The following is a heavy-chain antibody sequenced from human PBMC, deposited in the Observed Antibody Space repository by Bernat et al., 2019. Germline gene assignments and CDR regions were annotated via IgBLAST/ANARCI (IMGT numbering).Heavy chain of an antibody. Sequence: EVQLVESGGGLVQPGRSLRLSCAASGFTFDDYAMHWVRHAPGKGLEWVSGISWNSGSIGYADSVKGRFTISRDNAKNSLYLQMNSLRAEDTALYYCAKDSSSSWYRDFDYWGQGTLVTVSS. CDR2: ISWNSGSI. V-gene: IGHV3-9*01. J-gene: IGHJ4*02. CDR3: AKDSSSSWYRDFDY. CDR1: GFTFDDYA. D-gene: IGHD6-13*01.